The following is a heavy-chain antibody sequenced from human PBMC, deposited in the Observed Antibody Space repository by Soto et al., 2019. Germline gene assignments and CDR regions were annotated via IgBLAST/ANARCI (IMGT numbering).Heavy chain of an antibody. CDR2: IYYSGST. V-gene: IGHV4-39*01. CDR3: ARVLVVRENWFDP. D-gene: IGHD2-2*01. Sequence: SETLSLTYTVSGGSISSSSYYWGWIRQPPGKGLEWIGSIYYSGSTYYNPSLKSRVTISVDTSKNQFSLKLSSVTAADTAVYYCARVLVVRENWFDPWGQGTLVTVSS. J-gene: IGHJ5*02. CDR1: GGSISSSSYY.